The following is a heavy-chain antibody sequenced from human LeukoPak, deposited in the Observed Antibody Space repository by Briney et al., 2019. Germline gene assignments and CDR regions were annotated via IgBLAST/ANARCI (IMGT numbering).Heavy chain of an antibody. V-gene: IGHV1-2*02. D-gene: IGHD3-10*01. CDR1: GYTFTGHN. CDR3: ARDGYYYGSGSFVDY. Sequence: SVTVSRKSSGYTFTGHNNHWVRHAPGQGLEWMGWINPNSGSTNYTKKFQGRVSMTRDTSISIAYMELTRLRSDDTAVFYCARDGYYYGSGSFVDYWGQGTLVTVSS. J-gene: IGHJ4*02. CDR2: INPNSGST.